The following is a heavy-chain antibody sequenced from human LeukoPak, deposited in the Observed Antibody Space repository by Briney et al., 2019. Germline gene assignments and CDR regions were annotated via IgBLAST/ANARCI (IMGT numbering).Heavy chain of an antibody. Sequence: ASVKVSCKASGYTFISYGFSWLRQAPGQGLEWLGWISVYNGNTNYAQKVQGRVTMTADTSTSTAHMELRSLRSDDTAVYYCARDSSSFPDAFDIWGQGTMVTVSS. J-gene: IGHJ3*02. V-gene: IGHV1-18*01. D-gene: IGHD2-2*01. CDR1: GYTFISYG. CDR3: ARDSSSFPDAFDI. CDR2: ISVYNGNT.